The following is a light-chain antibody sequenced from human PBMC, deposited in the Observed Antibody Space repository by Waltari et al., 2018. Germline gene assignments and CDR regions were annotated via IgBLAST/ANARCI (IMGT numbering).Light chain of an antibody. Sequence: QSVLTQPPSASGTPGQRVTIPCSGSSSNIGSNTVTWYQQLPGTAPKPLIYSNNQRPSGVPDRFSGSKSGTSASLAISGLQSEDEADYYCAAWDDSLNGHVFGGGTKLTVL. V-gene: IGLV1-44*01. J-gene: IGLJ2*01. CDR2: SNN. CDR3: AAWDDSLNGHV. CDR1: SSNIGSNT.